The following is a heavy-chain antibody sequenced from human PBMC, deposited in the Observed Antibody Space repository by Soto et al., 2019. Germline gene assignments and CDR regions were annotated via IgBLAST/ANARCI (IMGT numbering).Heavy chain of an antibody. Sequence: GGSLRLSCAASGFTFSSYAMSWVRQAPGKGLEWVSAISGSGGSTYYADSVKGRFTISRDNSKNTLYLQMNSLRAEDTAVYYCAKDGSGYCSSTSCYGEGITNRPTGWFDPWGQGTLVTVSS. CDR1: GFTFSSYA. CDR2: ISGSGGST. V-gene: IGHV3-23*01. CDR3: AKDGSGYCSSTSCYGEGITNRPTGWFDP. D-gene: IGHD2-2*03. J-gene: IGHJ5*02.